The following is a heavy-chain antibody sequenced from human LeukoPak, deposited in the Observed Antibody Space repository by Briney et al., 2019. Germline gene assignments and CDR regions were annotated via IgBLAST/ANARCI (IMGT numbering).Heavy chain of an antibody. CDR1: GISFDGHW. J-gene: IGHJ4*02. V-gene: IGHV3-23*01. Sequence: PGGSLRLSCTASGISFDGHWMNWVSQTPGKGLEWVSAISGSGGSTYYADSVKGRFTISRDNSKNTLYLQMNSLRGEDTAVYYCAKKEGSGWYSPGPLFYCGGQGTLVTVSS. D-gene: IGHD6-19*01. CDR3: AKKEGSGWYSPGPLFYC. CDR2: ISGSGGST.